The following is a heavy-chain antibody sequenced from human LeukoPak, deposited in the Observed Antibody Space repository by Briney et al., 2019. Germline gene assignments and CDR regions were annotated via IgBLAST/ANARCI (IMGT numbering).Heavy chain of an antibody. J-gene: IGHJ4*02. D-gene: IGHD6-13*01. V-gene: IGHV1-24*01. Sequence: ASVKASCKVSGYTLTELSMHWVRQAPGKGLEWMGGFDPEDGETIYAQKFRGRVTMTEDTSTDTAYMELSSLRSEDTAVYYCATLVAAAGTGGGYFDYWGQGTLVTVSS. CDR2: FDPEDGET. CDR3: ATLVAAAGTGGGYFDY. CDR1: GYTLTELS.